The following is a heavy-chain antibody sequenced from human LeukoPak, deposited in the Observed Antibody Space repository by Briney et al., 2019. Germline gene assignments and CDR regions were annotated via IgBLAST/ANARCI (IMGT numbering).Heavy chain of an antibody. CDR1: GFTFSSYC. D-gene: IGHD3-3*02. CDR2: IKQDGNEK. V-gene: IGHV3-7*01. J-gene: IGHJ4*02. CDR3: ARDGAFRIYDY. Sequence: PGGSLRLSCAASGFTFSSYCMTWVRQAPGKRLEWVASIKQDGNEKYYVDSVKGRFTISRDNARNSLYLQMSSLRADDTAVYYCARDGAFRIYDYWGQGTLVTVSS.